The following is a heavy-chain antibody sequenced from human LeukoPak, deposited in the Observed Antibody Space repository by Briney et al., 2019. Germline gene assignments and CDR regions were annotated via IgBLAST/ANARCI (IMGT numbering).Heavy chain of an antibody. CDR1: GGSISSGDYY. D-gene: IGHD3-3*01. CDR2: IYYSGST. V-gene: IGHV4-30-4*01. J-gene: IGHJ4*02. Sequence: PSQTLSLTCTVSGGSISSGDYYWSWIRQPPGKGLEWIGYIYYSGSTSYNPSLKSRLTISVDTSKNQFSLKLSSVTAADTAVYYCARQRFLEWYFDYWGQGTLVTVSS. CDR3: ARQRFLEWYFDY.